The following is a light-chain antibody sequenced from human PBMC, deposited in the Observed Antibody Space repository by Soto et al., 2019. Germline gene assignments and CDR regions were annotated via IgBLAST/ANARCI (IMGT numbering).Light chain of an antibody. V-gene: IGLV2-8*01. CDR1: SSDVGGYNY. Sequence: QSALPQPASVSGSPGQSITISCTGTSSDVGGYNYVSWYQQHPGKAPELMISEVSKRPSGVPDRFSGSKSGNTASLTVSGLQAEDEADYYCNSYAGSNNWVFGGGTKLTVL. CDR2: EVS. J-gene: IGLJ3*02. CDR3: NSYAGSNNWV.